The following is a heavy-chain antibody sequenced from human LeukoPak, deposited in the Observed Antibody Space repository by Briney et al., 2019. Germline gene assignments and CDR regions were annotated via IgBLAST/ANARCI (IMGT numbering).Heavy chain of an antibody. D-gene: IGHD3-3*01. CDR3: ARLKDLKQFSY. J-gene: IGHJ4*02. V-gene: IGHV3-53*01. CDR2: IYSGGST. CDR1: GFTVSSNY. Sequence: GGSLRLSCAASGFTVSSNYMSWVRQAPGKGLEWVSVIYSGGSTYYADSVKGRFTISRDNSKNTPYLQMNSLRAEDTAVYYCARLKDLKQFSYWGQGTLVTVSS.